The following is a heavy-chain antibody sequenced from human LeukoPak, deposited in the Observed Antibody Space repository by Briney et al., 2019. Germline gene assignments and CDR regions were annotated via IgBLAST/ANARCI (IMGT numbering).Heavy chain of an antibody. CDR3: ARDVGYRYAQMFFDI. D-gene: IGHD5-18*01. CDR1: GFTFSDYY. V-gene: IGHV3-11*01. Sequence: GGSLRPSCAASGFTFSDYYMSWIRQAPGKGLEWISYISSSGSAMYYADSVKGRFTISRDNAKNSLYLQMNSLRAEDTAMYYCARDVGYRYAQMFFDIWGQGTMVTVSS. J-gene: IGHJ3*02. CDR2: ISSSGSAM.